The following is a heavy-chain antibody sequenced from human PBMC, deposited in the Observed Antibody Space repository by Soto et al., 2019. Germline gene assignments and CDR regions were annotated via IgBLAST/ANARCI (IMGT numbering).Heavy chain of an antibody. V-gene: IGHV4-39*07. CDR1: GGSISSRSYY. J-gene: IGHJ5*02. CDR2: IYYSGST. Sequence: SQTLSLTCTVSGGSISSRSYYWGWIRQPPGKGLEWIGSIYYSGSTYYNPSLKSRVTISVDTSKNQFSLKLSSVTAADTAVYYCASNLAYCGGDCYFDPWGQGTLVTVSS. CDR3: ASNLAYCGGDCYFDP. D-gene: IGHD2-21*02.